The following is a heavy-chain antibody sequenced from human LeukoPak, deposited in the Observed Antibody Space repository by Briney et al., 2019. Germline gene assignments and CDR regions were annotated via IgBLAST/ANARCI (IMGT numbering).Heavy chain of an antibody. CDR3: ARDPHAMIVVVITPYFDY. Sequence: GGSLRLTCAASGFTFSSYGMHWVRQAPGKGLEWVAVISYDGSNKYYADSVKGRFTISRDNSKNTLYLQMNSLRAEDTAVYYCARDPHAMIVVVITPYFDYWGQGTLVTVSS. J-gene: IGHJ4*02. D-gene: IGHD3-22*01. CDR1: GFTFSSYG. V-gene: IGHV3-30*03. CDR2: ISYDGSNK.